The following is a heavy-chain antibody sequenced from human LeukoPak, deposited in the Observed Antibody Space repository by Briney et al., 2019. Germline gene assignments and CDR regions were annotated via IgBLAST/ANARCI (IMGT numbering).Heavy chain of an antibody. CDR2: IYHSGST. J-gene: IGHJ4*02. CDR3: ARDYYDSSGYDY. D-gene: IGHD3-22*01. CDR1: GYSISSGYY. Sequence: SETLSLTCTVSGYSISSGYYWGWIRQPPGKGVEWIGSIYHSGSTYYNPSLKSRVTISVDTTKNQFSLKLSSVTAADTAVYYCARDYYDSSGYDYWGQGTLVTVSS. V-gene: IGHV4-38-2*02.